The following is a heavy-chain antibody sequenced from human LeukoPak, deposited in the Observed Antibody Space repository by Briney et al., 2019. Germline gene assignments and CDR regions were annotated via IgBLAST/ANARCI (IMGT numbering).Heavy chain of an antibody. Sequence: GGSLRLSCAASGFTFSSYAMSWVRQAPGKGLEWVSALTGSGGSTYYADSVKGRFTISRDTSKNTLFLQMNSLRAEDTAVYYCARHDYSNYPYYFDYWGQGTLVTVSS. J-gene: IGHJ4*02. CDR1: GFTFSSYA. V-gene: IGHV3-23*01. CDR2: LTGSGGST. D-gene: IGHD4-11*01. CDR3: ARHDYSNYPYYFDY.